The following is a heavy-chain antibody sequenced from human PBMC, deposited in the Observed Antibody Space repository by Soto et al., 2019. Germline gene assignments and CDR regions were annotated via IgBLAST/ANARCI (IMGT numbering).Heavy chain of an antibody. CDR2: GYYDGNT. Sequence: SEPLSLTCKVSCGSNSSASSYWSWVREPPGKGLDWIGSGYYDGNTYYNPSLKSRISISIDSSKNEFSLRPRSVTAADTAIYYCATPFLTRSSWRNTLGEDSQYGKDVGGQGTTVTVSS. J-gene: IGHJ6*02. V-gene: IGHV4-39*01. CDR1: CGSNSSASSY. CDR3: ATPFLTRSSWRNTLGEDSQYGKDV. D-gene: IGHD3-16*01.